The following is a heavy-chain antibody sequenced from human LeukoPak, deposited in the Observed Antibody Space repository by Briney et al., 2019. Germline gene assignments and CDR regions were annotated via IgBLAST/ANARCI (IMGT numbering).Heavy chain of an antibody. CDR2: IKQDGSEK. Sequence: GGSLRPSCAASGFTFSTYWMSWVRQAPGKGLEWVANIKQDGSEKYYVDSMKGRFTISRDNAKKSLYLQMNSLRAEDTAVYYCARDGKAVAVAFDIWGQGTMVTVSS. J-gene: IGHJ3*02. CDR3: ARDGKAVAVAFDI. V-gene: IGHV3-7*01. CDR1: GFTFSTYW. D-gene: IGHD6-19*01.